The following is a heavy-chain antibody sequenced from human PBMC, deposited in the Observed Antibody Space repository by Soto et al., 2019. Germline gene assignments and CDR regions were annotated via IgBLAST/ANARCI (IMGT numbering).Heavy chain of an antibody. Sequence: GASVKVSCKASGYTFTSYGISWVRQAPGQGLEWMGWISAYNGNTKYSQKFQGRVTITRDTSASTAYMELSSLRSEDTAVYYCASRNGVRGVTEKYYYYYGMDVWGQGTTVTVSS. CDR3: ASRNGVRGVTEKYYYYYGMDV. D-gene: IGHD3-10*01. J-gene: IGHJ6*02. V-gene: IGHV1-18*01. CDR2: ISAYNGNT. CDR1: GYTFTSYG.